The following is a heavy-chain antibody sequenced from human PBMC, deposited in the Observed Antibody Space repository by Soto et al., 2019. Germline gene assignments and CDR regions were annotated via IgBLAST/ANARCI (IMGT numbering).Heavy chain of an antibody. Sequence: QVQLQESGPGLVKPSQTLSLTCTVSGGSISSGGYYWSWIRQHPGKGLEWIGYIYYTGSTYYNPSLKSRFTISVDTSKNQFSLKLSSVTAADTAVYYCATLYMVRGVRTFDYWGQGTLVTVSS. V-gene: IGHV4-31*03. D-gene: IGHD3-10*01. CDR2: IYYTGST. J-gene: IGHJ4*02. CDR1: GGSISSGGYY. CDR3: ATLYMVRGVRTFDY.